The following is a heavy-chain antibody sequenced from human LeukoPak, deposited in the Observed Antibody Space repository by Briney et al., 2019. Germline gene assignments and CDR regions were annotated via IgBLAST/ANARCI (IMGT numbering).Heavy chain of an antibody. V-gene: IGHV3-74*01. Sequence: PGGSLRLSCAASGFTFSSYWMHWVRQAPGKGLVWVSRINSDGSSTSYADSVKGRFTISRDNAKNTLYLQMNSLSAEDTAVYYCARESSVGAHKAFDYWGQGTLVTVSS. CDR1: GFTFSSYW. CDR3: ARESSVGAHKAFDY. CDR2: INSDGSST. D-gene: IGHD1-26*01. J-gene: IGHJ4*02.